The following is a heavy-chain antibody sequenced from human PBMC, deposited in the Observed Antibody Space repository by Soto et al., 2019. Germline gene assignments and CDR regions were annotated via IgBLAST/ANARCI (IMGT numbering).Heavy chain of an antibody. J-gene: IGHJ5*01. Sequence: EVQVLESGGGLVQPGGSLRLSCVASGFTFSNYAMSWVRQAPGRGLEWVSTISGSGGTTYYADSLKGRLTISRNNSRNTLYLQMNTLRAEDTAIYYCARSARRKNLSVVPAAFDSWGQGTLVTVSS. D-gene: IGHD2-2*01. CDR1: GFTFSNYA. V-gene: IGHV3-23*01. CDR3: ARSARRKNLSVVPAAFDS. CDR2: ISGSGGTT.